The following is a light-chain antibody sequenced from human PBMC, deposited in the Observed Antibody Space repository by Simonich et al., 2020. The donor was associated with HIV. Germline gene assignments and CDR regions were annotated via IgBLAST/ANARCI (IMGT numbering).Light chain of an antibody. V-gene: IGKV3-15*01. J-gene: IGKJ5*01. CDR2: GAS. CDR1: QRVSSN. Sequence: EIVMTQSPATLSVSPGERATLSCRASQRVSSNFAWYQQKPGQAPRLLIYGASTRATGIPARFSGSGSGTEFTLTISSLQSEDFAVYYCQQYNNWPLTFGQGTRLEIK. CDR3: QQYNNWPLT.